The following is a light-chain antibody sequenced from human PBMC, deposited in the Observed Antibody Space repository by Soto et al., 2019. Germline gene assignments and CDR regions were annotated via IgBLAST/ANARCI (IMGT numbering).Light chain of an antibody. J-gene: IGLJ2*01. V-gene: IGLV2-14*01. CDR3: ISYTSSSTVV. Sequence: QSALTQPASVSGSPGQSITISCTGTSSDVGGYNYVSWYQQHPGKAPKLMIYDVSNRPSGVSKRFSGSKSGNTASLTISGLQAEDEADYYCISYTSSSTVVFGGGTKVTVL. CDR2: DVS. CDR1: SSDVGGYNY.